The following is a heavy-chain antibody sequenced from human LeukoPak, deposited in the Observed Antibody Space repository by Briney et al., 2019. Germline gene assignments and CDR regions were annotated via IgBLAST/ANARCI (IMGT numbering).Heavy chain of an antibody. CDR3: ATSPASSCLDD. Sequence: PGGSLRLSCAASGLSVSSTYMSWARQAPGKGLEWVSIVYSDGSTFYADSVKGRFTISRDSSKNALYLQMNSLRAEDTAVYYCATSPASSCLDDWGQGTLVTVSS. D-gene: IGHD2-2*01. V-gene: IGHV3-53*01. J-gene: IGHJ4*02. CDR1: GLSVSSTY. CDR2: VYSDGST.